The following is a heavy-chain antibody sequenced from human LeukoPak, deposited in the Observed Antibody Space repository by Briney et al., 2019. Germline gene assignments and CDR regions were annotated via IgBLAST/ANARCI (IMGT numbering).Heavy chain of an antibody. CDR3: ARSSYYSDSSGYSYFYHYNMDV. CDR1: GGSISSYY. D-gene: IGHD3-22*01. CDR2: IYYSGST. V-gene: IGHV4-59*01. Sequence: SETLSLTCTVSGGSISSYYWNWIRQPPGKGLEWIGYIYYSGSTNYNPSLKSRVTISVDTSKNQFSLKLSSVTAADTAVYYCARSSYYSDSSGYSYFYHYNMDVWGKGTTVTVSS. J-gene: IGHJ6*03.